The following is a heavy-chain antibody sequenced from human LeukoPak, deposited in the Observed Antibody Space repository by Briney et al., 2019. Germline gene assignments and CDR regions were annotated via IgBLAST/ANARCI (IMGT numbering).Heavy chain of an antibody. CDR3: AKGLLQLERRGSPGDY. Sequence: PGGSLRLSCAASGFTFSSYAMSWVRQAPGKGLEWVSAISGSGGSTYYADSVKGRFTISRDNSKNTLYLQMNSLRAEDTAVYYCAKGLLQLERRGSPGDYWGQGTLVTVSS. CDR2: ISGSGGST. CDR1: GFTFSSYA. D-gene: IGHD1-1*01. J-gene: IGHJ4*02. V-gene: IGHV3-23*01.